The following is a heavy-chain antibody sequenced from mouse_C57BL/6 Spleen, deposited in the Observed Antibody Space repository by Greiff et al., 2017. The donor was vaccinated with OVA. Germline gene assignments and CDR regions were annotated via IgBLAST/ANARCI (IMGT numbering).Heavy chain of an antibody. CDR3: ARYYGSSYGFAY. V-gene: IGHV1-59*01. Sequence: VQLQQPGAELVRPGTSVKLSCKASGYTFTSYWMHWVKQRPGQGLEWIGVIDPSDSYTNYNQKFKGKATLTVDTSSSTADMQLSSLTSEDSAVYYCARYYGSSYGFAYWGQGTLVTVSA. CDR2: IDPSDSYT. D-gene: IGHD1-1*01. J-gene: IGHJ3*01. CDR1: GYTFTSYW.